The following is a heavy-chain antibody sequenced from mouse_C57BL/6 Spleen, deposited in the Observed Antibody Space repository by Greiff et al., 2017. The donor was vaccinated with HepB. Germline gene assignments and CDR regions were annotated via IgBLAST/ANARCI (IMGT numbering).Heavy chain of an antibody. CDR2: IDPNSGGT. D-gene: IGHD1-3*01. V-gene: IGHV1-72*01. CDR1: GYTFTSYW. Sequence: QVQLQQSGAELVKPGASVKLSCKASGYTFTSYWMHWVKQRPGRGLEWIGRIDPNSGGTKYNEKFKGKATLTVDKSSSTAYMQLSSLTSEESAVYYCARERSGDFDDWGQGTTLTVSS. CDR3: ARERSGDFDD. J-gene: IGHJ2*01.